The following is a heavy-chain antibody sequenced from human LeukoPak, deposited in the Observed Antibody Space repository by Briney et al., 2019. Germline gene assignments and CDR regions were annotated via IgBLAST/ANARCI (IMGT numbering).Heavy chain of an antibody. Sequence: GASVKVSCKASGGTFSSYAISWVRQAPGQGLEWMGRIIPILGIANYAQKFQGRVTITADKSTSTAYMELSSLRAEDTAVYYCAKDFESGDYFDYWGQGTLVTVSS. CDR2: IIPILGIA. CDR3: AKDFESGDYFDY. V-gene: IGHV1-69*04. D-gene: IGHD3-10*01. J-gene: IGHJ4*02. CDR1: GGTFSSYA.